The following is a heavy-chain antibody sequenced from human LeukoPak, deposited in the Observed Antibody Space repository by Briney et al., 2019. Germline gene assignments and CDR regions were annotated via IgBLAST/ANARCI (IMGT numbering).Heavy chain of an antibody. Sequence: GASVKVSCKASGYTFTGYYIHWVRQAPGQGLESMGWINPDSGGTNYAQKFQGRVTMTWDTSISTAYMELSRLRSDDTAIYYCARGRFYTSGSYYNRLDYWGQGTLVTVSS. D-gene: IGHD3-10*01. CDR3: ARGRFYTSGSYYNRLDY. J-gene: IGHJ4*02. CDR2: INPDSGGT. V-gene: IGHV1-2*02. CDR1: GYTFTGYY.